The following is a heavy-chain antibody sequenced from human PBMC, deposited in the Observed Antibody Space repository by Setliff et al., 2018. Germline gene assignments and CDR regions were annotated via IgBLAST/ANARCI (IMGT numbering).Heavy chain of an antibody. CDR3: ARPAYSSRWYEIKGFDY. D-gene: IGHD6-13*01. CDR2: IYPSDSDI. CDR1: GYNFINYW. J-gene: IGHJ6*04. V-gene: IGHV5-51*01. Sequence: GESLKISCKGSGYNFINYWIGWVRQMPGKGLEWMGIIYPSDSDIRYSPSFQGQVTISADKSISTAYLQWSSLKASDTAIYYCARPAYSSRWYEIKGFDYWGKGTTVTVSS.